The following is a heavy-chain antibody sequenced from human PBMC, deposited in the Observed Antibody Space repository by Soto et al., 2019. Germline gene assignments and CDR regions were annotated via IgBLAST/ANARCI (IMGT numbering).Heavy chain of an antibody. CDR2: TRNKANSYTT. V-gene: IGHV3-72*01. Sequence: EVQLVESGGHLVQPGGSLRLSCTTSGFTFSDHYMDWVRQAPGKGLEWVGRTRNKANSYTTEYAASVNGRFTISRDASKNSLYLQMNSLKNEDTAVYYCARAATGVAVAADYWGQGTLVTVSS. CDR1: GFTFSDHY. J-gene: IGHJ4*02. D-gene: IGHD6-19*01. CDR3: ARAATGVAVAADY.